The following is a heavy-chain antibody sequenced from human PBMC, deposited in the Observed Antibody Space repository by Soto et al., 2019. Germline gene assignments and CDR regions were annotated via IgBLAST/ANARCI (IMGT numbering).Heavy chain of an antibody. CDR3: VARSNGADY. Sequence: EVQLVETGGGLIQPGGSLRLSCAASGFIVSSNYMSWVRQAPGKGLDWVSVIYSGGSTYHADSVKGRFTTSRDNSNNTLYLQMNNLSAEDAAVYYCVARSNGADYWGQGTLVTVSS. D-gene: IGHD2-8*01. J-gene: IGHJ4*02. CDR1: GFIVSSNY. CDR2: IYSGGST. V-gene: IGHV3-53*02.